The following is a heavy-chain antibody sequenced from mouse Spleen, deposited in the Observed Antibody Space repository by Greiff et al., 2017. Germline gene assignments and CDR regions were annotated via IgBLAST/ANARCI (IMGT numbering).Heavy chain of an antibody. J-gene: IGHJ4*01. Sequence: VQLQQPGAELVKPGASVKMSCKASGYTFTSYWITWVKQRPGQGLEWIGDIYPGSGSTNYNEKFKSKATLTVDTSSSTAYMQLSSLTSEDSAVYYCARPYDYNYYAMDYWGQGTSVTVSS. V-gene: IGHV1-55*01. D-gene: IGHD2-4*01. CDR3: ARPYDYNYYAMDY. CDR2: IYPGSGST. CDR1: GYTFTSYW.